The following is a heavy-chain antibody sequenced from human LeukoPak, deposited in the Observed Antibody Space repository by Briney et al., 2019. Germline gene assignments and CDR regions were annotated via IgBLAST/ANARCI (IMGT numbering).Heavy chain of an antibody. CDR1: GGTFSSYA. D-gene: IGHD2-2*01. CDR3: ARHQGYCSSTSCYETYYYYYYMDV. Sequence: ASVKVSCKASGGTFSSYAISWVRQAPGQGLEWMGGIIPIFGTANYAQKFQGRVTITADESTSTAYMELSSLRSEDTAVYYCARHQGYCSSTSCYETYYYYYYMDVWGKGTTVTISS. CDR2: IIPIFGTA. V-gene: IGHV1-69*13. J-gene: IGHJ6*03.